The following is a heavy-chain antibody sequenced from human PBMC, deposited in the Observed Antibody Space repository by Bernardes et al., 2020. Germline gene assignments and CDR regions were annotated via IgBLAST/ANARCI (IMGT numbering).Heavy chain of an antibody. D-gene: IGHD1-1*01. CDR1: GYTLTSYG. Sequence: ASEKVSCKASGYTLTSYGIIWVRQDPGQGLEWMGWISAYNGNTNYAQKLQGRVTMTTDTSTSTAYMELRSLRSDDTAVYYCARGMKRNGGDYWGQGTLVTVSS. V-gene: IGHV1-18*01. CDR3: ARGMKRNGGDY. J-gene: IGHJ4*02. CDR2: ISAYNGNT.